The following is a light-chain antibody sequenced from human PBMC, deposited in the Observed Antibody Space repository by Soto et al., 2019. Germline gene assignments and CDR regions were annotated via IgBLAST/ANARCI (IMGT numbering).Light chain of an antibody. Sequence: QSALTQPASVSGSPGQSLTISCTGTSSDVGAYNYVSWYQQHPGKAPKLMIYDVSNRPSGVSNRFSGSKSGNTASLTISGLQAEDEADYYCSSYTTSANYVFGTGTKVTVL. J-gene: IGLJ1*01. CDR2: DVS. CDR1: SSDVGAYNY. CDR3: SSYTTSANYV. V-gene: IGLV2-14*01.